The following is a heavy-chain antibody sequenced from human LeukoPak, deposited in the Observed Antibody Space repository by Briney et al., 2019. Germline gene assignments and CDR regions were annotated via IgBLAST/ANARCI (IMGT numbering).Heavy chain of an antibody. Sequence: SETLSLICSVSGGSIASGSYYWGWVRQSPGKGLDWIGSVHSNGKTYYNPSLNNRLIISADTSTDQFSLRLSPVTAADTAVYFCVRDIGNFEVDYWGQGTLVTVSS. CDR3: VRDIGNFEVDY. V-gene: IGHV4-39*02. J-gene: IGHJ4*02. CDR1: GGSIASGSYY. D-gene: IGHD1-7*01. CDR2: VHSNGKT.